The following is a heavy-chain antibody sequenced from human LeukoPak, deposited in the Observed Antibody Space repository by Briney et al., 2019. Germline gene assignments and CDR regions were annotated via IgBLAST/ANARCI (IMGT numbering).Heavy chain of an antibody. D-gene: IGHD3-10*01. CDR2: ISGSSSYI. CDR1: GFTFSSYS. J-gene: IGHJ4*02. V-gene: IGHV3-21*01. Sequence: GGSLRLSCAASGFTFSSYSMNWVRQAPGKGLEWVSSISGSSSYIYYADSVKGRFTISGDNAENSLSQQMNILRAEDTAVYYCARITMVRGVISPFDYWGQGTLVTVSS. CDR3: ARITMVRGVISPFDY.